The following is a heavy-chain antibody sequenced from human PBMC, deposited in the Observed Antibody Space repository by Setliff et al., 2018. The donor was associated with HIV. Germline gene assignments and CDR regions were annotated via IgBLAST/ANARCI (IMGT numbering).Heavy chain of an antibody. CDR2: IYHSGSS. CDR3: ARLPGYSYGPFDY. CDR1: GYSISSGYY. J-gene: IGHJ4*02. Sequence: PSETLSLTCAVSGYSISSGYYWGWIRQPPGKGLEWIGSIYHSGSSYYNPSLKSRVTISVDTSKNKFSLKLSSVTAADTAVYYCARLPGYSYGPFDYWGQGTLVTVSS. D-gene: IGHD5-18*01. V-gene: IGHV4-38-2*01.